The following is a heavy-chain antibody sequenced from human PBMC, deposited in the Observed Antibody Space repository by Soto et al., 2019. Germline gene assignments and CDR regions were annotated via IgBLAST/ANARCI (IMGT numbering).Heavy chain of an antibody. CDR2: ISYDGSNK. D-gene: IGHD3-3*01. Sequence: GGSLRLSCAASGFTFSSYGMHWVRQAPGKGLEWVAVISYDGSNKYYEDSVKGRFTISRDNSKNTLYLQMNSLRAEDTAVYYCAKDLLELYAGYDFWSGYSSPFDYWGQGTLVTVSS. J-gene: IGHJ4*02. V-gene: IGHV3-30*18. CDR3: AKDLLELYAGYDFWSGYSSPFDY. CDR1: GFTFSSYG.